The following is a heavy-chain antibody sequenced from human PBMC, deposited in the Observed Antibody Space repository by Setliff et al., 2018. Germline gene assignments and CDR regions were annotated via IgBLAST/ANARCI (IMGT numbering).Heavy chain of an antibody. CDR2: IYTDNGNT. V-gene: IGHV1-3*04. CDR1: GYTFSANA. CDR3: ARGSRGFDY. Sequence: ASVKVSCKASGYTFSANAIRWVRQAPGQRLEWMGFIYTDNGNTKYSKNFRDRVAITRDTSASTAYMELSSLTSEDTAVYFCARGSRGFDYWGQGALVTVSS. J-gene: IGHJ4*02.